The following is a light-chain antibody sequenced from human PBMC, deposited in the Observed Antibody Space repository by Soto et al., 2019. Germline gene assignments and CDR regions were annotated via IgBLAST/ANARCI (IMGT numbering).Light chain of an antibody. CDR1: QSVNNN. CDR3: QQYNNWPGT. V-gene: IGKV3-15*01. Sequence: IVMTRAAATLSVSPGKGATLSCRASQSVNNNLAWYQQKPGQAPRLLIYGASTRATGVPARISGSGSGTQFTLTINSLQSEDFAVYYCQQYNNWPGTFGEGTKVDIK. J-gene: IGKJ1*01. CDR2: GAS.